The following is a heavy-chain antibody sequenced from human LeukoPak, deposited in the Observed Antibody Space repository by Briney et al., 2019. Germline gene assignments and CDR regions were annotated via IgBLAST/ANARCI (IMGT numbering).Heavy chain of an antibody. J-gene: IGHJ4*02. CDR2: MNPNSGNT. CDR3: ARGVSRAPDYDDSSGYQDY. CDR1: GYTFTSYD. D-gene: IGHD3-22*01. Sequence: ASVKVSCKASGYTFTSYDINWVRQATGQGLEWMGWMNPNSGNTGYAQKFRGRVTMTRNTSISTAYMELSSLRSEDTAVYYCARGVSRAPDYDDSSGYQDYWGQGTLVTVSS. V-gene: IGHV1-8*01.